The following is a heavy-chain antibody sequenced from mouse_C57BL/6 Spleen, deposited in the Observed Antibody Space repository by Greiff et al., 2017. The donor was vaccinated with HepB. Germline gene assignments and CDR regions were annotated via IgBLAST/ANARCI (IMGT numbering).Heavy chain of an antibody. CDR2: ISSGGDYI. D-gene: IGHD1-1*01. CDR1: GFTFSSYA. V-gene: IGHV5-9-1*02. Sequence: EVQLVESGEGLVKPGGSLKLSCAASGFTFSSYAMSWVRQTPEKRLEWVAYISSGGDYIYYADTVKGRFTISRDTARNTLYLQMSSLKSEDTAMYYCTRSITTVVATPYYYAMDYWGQGTSVTVSS. J-gene: IGHJ4*01. CDR3: TRSITTVVATPYYYAMDY.